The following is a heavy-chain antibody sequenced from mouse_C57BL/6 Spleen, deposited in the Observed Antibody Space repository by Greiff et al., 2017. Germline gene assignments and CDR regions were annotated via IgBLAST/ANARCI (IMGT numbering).Heavy chain of an antibody. J-gene: IGHJ2*01. D-gene: IGHD1-1*01. CDR3: ARGGIRGYFDY. CDR1: GFTFSDYY. CDR2: INYDGSST. V-gene: IGHV5-16*01. Sequence: EVQLVESEGGLVQPGSSMKLSCTASGFTFSDYYMAWVRQVPEKGLEWVANINYDGSSTYYLDSLKSRFIISRDNAKNILYLQMSSLKSEDTATYYCARGGIRGYFDYWGQGTTLTVSS.